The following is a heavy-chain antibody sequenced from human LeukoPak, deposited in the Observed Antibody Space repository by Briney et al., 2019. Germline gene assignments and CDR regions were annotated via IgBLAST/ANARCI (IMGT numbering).Heavy chain of an antibody. Sequence: SETLSLTCTVSGGSISSSSYYWGWIRQPPGKGLEWIGSIYYSGSTYYNPSLKSRVTISVDTSKNQFSLKLSSVTAADTAVYYCARGGWQQLATNFDYWGQGTLVTVSS. CDR2: IYYSGST. D-gene: IGHD6-13*01. J-gene: IGHJ4*02. CDR1: GGSISSSSYY. CDR3: ARGGWQQLATNFDY. V-gene: IGHV4-39*07.